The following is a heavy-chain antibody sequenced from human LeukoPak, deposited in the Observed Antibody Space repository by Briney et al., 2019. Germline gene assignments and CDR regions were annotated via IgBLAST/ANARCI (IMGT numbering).Heavy chain of an antibody. CDR2: IWYDGSNK. CDR3: ARVSAKRDSRVDY. CDR1: GFTFSSYG. Sequence: GGSLRLSCAASGFTFSSYGMHWVRQAPGKGLEWVAVIWYDGSNKYYADSVKGRFTISRDNSKNTLYLQMNSLRAEDTAVYYCARVSAKRDSRVDYWGQGTLVTVSS. D-gene: IGHD6-13*01. J-gene: IGHJ4*02. V-gene: IGHV3-33*01.